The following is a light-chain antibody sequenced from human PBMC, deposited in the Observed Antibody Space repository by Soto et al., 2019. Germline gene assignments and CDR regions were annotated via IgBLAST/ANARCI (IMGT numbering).Light chain of an antibody. V-gene: IGLV2-11*01. Sequence: QSVLTQPRSVSGSPGQSGTISCTGTSSDVGGYNYVSWYQQHPGKAPKLMIYDVSKRPSGVPDRFSGSKSGNTASLTISGLQAEDEADYYCCSSAGTYTSVFGGGTKLTVL. J-gene: IGLJ3*02. CDR3: CSSAGTYTSV. CDR1: SSDVGGYNY. CDR2: DVS.